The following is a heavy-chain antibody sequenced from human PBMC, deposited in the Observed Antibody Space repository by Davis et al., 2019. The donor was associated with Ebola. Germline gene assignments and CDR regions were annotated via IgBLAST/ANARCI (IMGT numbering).Heavy chain of an antibody. CDR3: AREIGVAVPGVMKDAFDI. J-gene: IGHJ3*02. Sequence: ASVKVSCKASGYSFTHYSFSWVRQAPGQGLEWMGWVSGNNGKTDYAQKFQGRVTMTRDTSISTAYMELSRLRSDDTAVYYCAREIGVAVPGVMKDAFDIWGQGTVVTVSS. CDR2: VSGNNGKT. V-gene: IGHV1-2*02. D-gene: IGHD2-2*01. CDR1: GYSFTHYS.